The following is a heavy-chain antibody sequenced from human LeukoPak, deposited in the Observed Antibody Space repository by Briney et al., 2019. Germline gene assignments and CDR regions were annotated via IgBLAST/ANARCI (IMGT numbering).Heavy chain of an antibody. J-gene: IGHJ6*03. CDR2: IYSSGST. CDR3: ARDARFGEFYARAYYYYYMDV. V-gene: IGHV4-39*07. Sequence: PSETLSLTCAVSGASVSGSNYYWGWIRQPPGKGLEWIGNIYSSGSTYYNASLQSRVTISIDTSKNQFSLRLNSVTAADTAVYYCARDARFGEFYARAYYYYYMDVWGKGTTVTISS. CDR1: GASVSGSNYY. D-gene: IGHD3-10*01.